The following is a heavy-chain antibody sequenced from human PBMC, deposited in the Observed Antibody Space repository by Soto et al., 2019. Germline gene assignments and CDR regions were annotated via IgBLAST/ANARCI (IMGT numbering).Heavy chain of an antibody. CDR3: ARDTGCSGRSCYLIDY. CDR2: VYYSGST. J-gene: IGHJ4*02. Sequence: QVQLQESGPGLVKPSQTLSLTCTVSGGSISSGGYYWSWIRQHPGKGLEWIGYVYYSGSTYYNPSLKSRVTISVDTAKNQFPLKLTSVTAADTAVYYCARDTGCSGRSCYLIDYWGQGTLVTVSS. D-gene: IGHD2-15*01. V-gene: IGHV4-31*03. CDR1: GGSISSGGYY.